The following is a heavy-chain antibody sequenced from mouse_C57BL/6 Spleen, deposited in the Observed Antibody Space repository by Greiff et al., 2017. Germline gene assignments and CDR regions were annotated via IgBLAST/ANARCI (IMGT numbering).Heavy chain of an antibody. V-gene: IGHV7-3*01. CDR2: ISNKANGYTT. CDR1: GFTFTDYY. CDR3: ARGRPETARLDY. D-gene: IGHD3-2*01. Sequence: EVQRVESGGGLVQPGGSLSLSCAASGFTFTDYYMSWVRQPPGKALEWLGFISNKANGYTTEYSASVKGRFTISRDNSQSILYLQMNALRAEDSSTYYCARGRPETARLDYWGQGTTLTVSS. J-gene: IGHJ2*01.